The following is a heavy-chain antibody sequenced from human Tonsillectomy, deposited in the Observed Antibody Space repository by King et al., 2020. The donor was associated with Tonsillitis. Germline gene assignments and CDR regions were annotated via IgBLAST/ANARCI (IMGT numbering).Heavy chain of an antibody. CDR1: GFTFSIYS. CDR3: AGDDFWGGYYKGVDD. J-gene: IGHJ6*04. CDR2: ISSSSSYI. V-gene: IGHV3-21*01. Sequence: VQLVESGGGLVKPGGSLRLSCAASGFTFSIYSMNWVRQAPGKGLEWVSSISSSSSYIHYADSVKGRFTISRDNAENSLYLQMNSLRAEDTAVYYCAGDDFWGGYYKGVDDWGKGTTVTVSS. D-gene: IGHD3-3*01.